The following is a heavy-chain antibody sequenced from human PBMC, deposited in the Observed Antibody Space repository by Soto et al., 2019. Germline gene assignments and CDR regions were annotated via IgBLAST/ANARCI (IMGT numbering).Heavy chain of an antibody. CDR3: AKGAFYNWNAGPFGY. CDR2: ISGNGRIT. Sequence: GGSLRLSCAASGFTFSSYAMSWVRRAPGKGLEWVSGISGNGRITKYADSVKGRFIISRDNFKNTLFLQMNSLRAEDTAVYYCAKGAFYNWNAGPFGYWGQGTLVTVSS. V-gene: IGHV3-23*01. CDR1: GFTFSSYA. D-gene: IGHD1-20*01. J-gene: IGHJ4*02.